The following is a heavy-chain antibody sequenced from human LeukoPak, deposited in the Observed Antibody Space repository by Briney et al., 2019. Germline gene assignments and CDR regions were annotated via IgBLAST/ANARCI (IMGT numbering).Heavy chain of an antibody. CDR1: GGSISSSSYY. J-gene: IGHJ5*02. Sequence: PSETLSLTCSVSGGSISSSSYYWGWIRQTPGKGLEWIGNIYYSGSTYYNPSLKSRVTISVDTSKNQLSLKLSSVTAADTAVYYCASQSSYSGYYYETWGQGTLVTVSS. D-gene: IGHD3-22*01. CDR3: ASQSSYSGYYYET. CDR2: IYYSGST. V-gene: IGHV4-39*01.